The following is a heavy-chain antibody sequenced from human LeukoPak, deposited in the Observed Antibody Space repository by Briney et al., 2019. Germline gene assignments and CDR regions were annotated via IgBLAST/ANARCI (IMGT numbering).Heavy chain of an antibody. CDR2: IYYSGST. CDR3: ASRSTVTTGTYYMDV. Sequence: PSETLSLTCTVSGGSISSYYWSWIRQPPGKGLGWIGYIYYSGSTNYNPSLKSRVTISVDTSKNQFSLKLSSVTAADTAVYYCASRSTVTTGTYYMDVWGKGTTVTVSS. J-gene: IGHJ6*03. CDR1: GGSISSYY. D-gene: IGHD4-11*01. V-gene: IGHV4-59*01.